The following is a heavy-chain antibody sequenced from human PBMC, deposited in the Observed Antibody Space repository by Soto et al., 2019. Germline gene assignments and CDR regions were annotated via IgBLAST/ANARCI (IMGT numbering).Heavy chain of an antibody. D-gene: IGHD2-8*01. V-gene: IGHV4-31*03. CDR2: IYYRGST. J-gene: IGHJ4*02. Sequence: QVQLQESGPGLVKPSQTLSLTCTVSGGSISSGGYYWSWIRHHPEKGLEWIGYIYYRGSTYYNPSLKSRVTISVDTSKNQFALKLSSVTAADTAVYYCARAVPFSNGYFHFDYWGPGALVTVSS. CDR1: GGSISSGGYY. CDR3: ARAVPFSNGYFHFDY.